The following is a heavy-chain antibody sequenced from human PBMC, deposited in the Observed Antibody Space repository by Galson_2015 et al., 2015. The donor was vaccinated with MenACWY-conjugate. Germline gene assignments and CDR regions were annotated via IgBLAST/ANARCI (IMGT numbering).Heavy chain of an antibody. CDR2: ISGDASSS. Sequence: SLRLSCAASGFTFSSYWMHWVRQIPGKGLVWVSRISGDASSSYYADSVRGRFTISRDNAKNTLYLQMSSLKVEDSAVYYCASREIVSSWGRGALVTVSS. CDR1: GFTFSSYW. V-gene: IGHV3-74*01. CDR3: ASREIVSS. D-gene: IGHD5/OR15-5a*01. J-gene: IGHJ5*02.